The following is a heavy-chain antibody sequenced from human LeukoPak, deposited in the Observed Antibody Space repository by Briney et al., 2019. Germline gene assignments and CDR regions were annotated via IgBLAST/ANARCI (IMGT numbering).Heavy chain of an antibody. V-gene: IGHV3-7*01. D-gene: IGHD5-24*01. CDR1: GFTFSNYW. J-gene: IGHJ4*02. CDR3: TRAVEMATISFGY. Sequence: GGSLRLSCAASGFTFSNYWMSWVRQAPGKGLEWVAIIKPDGSEKYYVDSVKGRFTISRDNAKNSLFLQMNSLRAEDTAVYYCTRAVEMATISFGYWGQGTLVTVSS. CDR2: IKPDGSEK.